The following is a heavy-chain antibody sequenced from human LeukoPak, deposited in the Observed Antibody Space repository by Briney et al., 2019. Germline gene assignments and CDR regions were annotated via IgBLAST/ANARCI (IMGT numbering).Heavy chain of an antibody. Sequence: GASVKVSCKASGYTFTSYGISWVRQAPGQGLEWMGWISAYNGNTNCAQKLQGRVTMTTDTSPRTAYMGLRSLRSDDTAVYCCARVRGRGIRGPIDAFDIWGQGTMVTVSS. CDR3: ARVRGRGIRGPIDAFDI. CDR2: ISAYNGNT. V-gene: IGHV1-18*01. D-gene: IGHD3-16*01. J-gene: IGHJ3*02. CDR1: GYTFTSYG.